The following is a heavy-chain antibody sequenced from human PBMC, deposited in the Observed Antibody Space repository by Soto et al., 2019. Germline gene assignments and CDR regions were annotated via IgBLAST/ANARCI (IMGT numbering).Heavy chain of an antibody. CDR1: GYTFTSYD. J-gene: IGHJ4*02. V-gene: IGHV1-8*01. D-gene: IGHD3-3*01. Sequence: ASVKVSCKASGYTFTSYDINWVRQATGQGLEWMGWMNPNSGNTGYAQKFQGRVTMTRNTSISTAYVELSSLRSEDTAVYYCARASYDFWSGSGGPPDYWGQGTLVTVSS. CDR2: MNPNSGNT. CDR3: ARASYDFWSGSGGPPDY.